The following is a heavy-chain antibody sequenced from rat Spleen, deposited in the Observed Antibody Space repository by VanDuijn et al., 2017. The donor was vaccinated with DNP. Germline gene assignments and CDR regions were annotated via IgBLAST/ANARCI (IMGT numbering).Heavy chain of an antibody. CDR1: GFTFSNYA. CDR3: ARGDYGYNRDAMDA. V-gene: IGHV5-19*01. CDR2: ISPGGGYT. J-gene: IGHJ4*01. Sequence: EVQLVDSGGGLVQPGRSLKLSCAASGFTFSNYAMHWIRQAPTKGLEWVASISPGGGYTYYPDSVKGRFTISRDNAKNTLYLQMNSLRSEDTATYYCARGDYGYNRDAMDAWDQGTSVAVSS. D-gene: IGHD1-9*01.